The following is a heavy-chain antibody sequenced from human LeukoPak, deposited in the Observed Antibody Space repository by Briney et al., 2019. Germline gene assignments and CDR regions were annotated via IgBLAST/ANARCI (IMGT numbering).Heavy chain of an antibody. J-gene: IGHJ6*02. CDR2: IYHSGST. CDR3: ARDSRNGVLYYYGMDV. CDR1: GYSISSGYY. V-gene: IGHV4-38-2*02. D-gene: IGHD2-2*01. Sequence: SETLSLTCTVSGYSISSGYYWGWIRQPPGKGLEWIGSIYHSGSTYYNPSLKSRVTISVDTSKNQFSLKLSSVTAADTAVYYCARDSRNGVLYYYGMDVWGQGTTVTVSS.